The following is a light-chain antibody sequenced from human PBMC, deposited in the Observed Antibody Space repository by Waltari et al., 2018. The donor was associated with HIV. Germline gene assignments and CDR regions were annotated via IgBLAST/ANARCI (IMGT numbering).Light chain of an antibody. CDR2: EVS. V-gene: IGLV2-11*01. CDR3: SSFAGDYTYYV. J-gene: IGLJ1*01. Sequence: HSALTQPRSVSGSPGQSVTPPCTGTGNDIGPSDHVPWYKQHPGTPPRVLIYEVSKRSSGVPDRFSGSKSGNTASLTISDLQADDEAYYYCSSFAGDYTYYVLGTGTEVTVL. CDR1: GNDIGPSDH.